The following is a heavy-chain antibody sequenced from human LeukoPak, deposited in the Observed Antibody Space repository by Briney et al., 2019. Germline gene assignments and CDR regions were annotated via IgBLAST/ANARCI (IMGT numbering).Heavy chain of an antibody. CDR3: VTEGYCTSDSCYVH. D-gene: IGHD2-2*01. J-gene: IGHJ4*02. CDR2: IIPILGIA. Sequence: AASVKVSCKASGGTFSSYAISWVRQAPGQGLEWMGRIIPILGIANYAQKFQGRVTITADPSRATAYMELASLRSEDTAMYYCVTEGYCTSDSCYVHWGQGTLVTVSS. CDR1: GGTFSSYA. V-gene: IGHV1-69*04.